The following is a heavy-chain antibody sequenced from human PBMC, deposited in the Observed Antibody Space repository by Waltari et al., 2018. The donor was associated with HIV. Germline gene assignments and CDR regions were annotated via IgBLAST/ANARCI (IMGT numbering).Heavy chain of an antibody. CDR3: ATTVTTRGTFDY. D-gene: IGHD4-17*01. Sequence: VQLVESGGGLVKPGGSRRLSCATCGFSFRRYAMNWVRKAPGKVIQWLSYISSNSEYIYYVHSVQGRFTISRDNAKSSVFLQMNNVRDEDTATYYCATTVTTRGTFDYWGQGTVVAV. CDR2: ISSNSEYI. V-gene: IGHV3-21*02. CDR1: GFSFRRYA. J-gene: IGHJ4*02.